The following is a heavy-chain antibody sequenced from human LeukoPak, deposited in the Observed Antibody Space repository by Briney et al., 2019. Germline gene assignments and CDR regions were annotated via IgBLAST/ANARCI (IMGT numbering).Heavy chain of an antibody. CDR2: ISSSSSYI. D-gene: IGHD3-10*01. V-gene: IGHV3-21*01. CDR3: ARATRDYGSGSYEENAFDI. CDR1: GFTFSSYS. J-gene: IGHJ3*02. Sequence: GGSLRLSCAASGFTFSSYSMNWVRQAPGKGLEWVSSISSSSSYIYYADSVKGRFTISRDNAKNSPYLQMNSLRAEDTAVYYCARATRDYGSGSYEENAFDIWGQGTMVTVSS.